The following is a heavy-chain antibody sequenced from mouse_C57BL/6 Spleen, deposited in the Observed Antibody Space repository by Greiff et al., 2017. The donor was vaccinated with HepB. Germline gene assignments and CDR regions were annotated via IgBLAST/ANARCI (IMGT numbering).Heavy chain of an antibody. D-gene: IGHD3-1*01. V-gene: IGHV1-15*01. CDR1: GYTFTDYE. Sequence: QVQLQQSGAELVRPGASVTLSCKASGYTFTDYEMHWVKQTPVHGLEWIGAIDPETGGTAYNQKFKGKAILTADKSSSTAYMELRSLTSEDSAVYYCTRLRLGYFDVWGTGTTVTVSS. CDR3: TRLRLGYFDV. CDR2: IDPETGGT. J-gene: IGHJ1*03.